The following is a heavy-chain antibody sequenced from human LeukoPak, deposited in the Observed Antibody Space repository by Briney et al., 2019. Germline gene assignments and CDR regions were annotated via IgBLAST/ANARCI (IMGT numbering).Heavy chain of an antibody. CDR3: ARVLGIAVAGADY. V-gene: IGHV3-21*01. CDR2: ISSSSSYI. J-gene: IGHJ4*02. Sequence: GGSLRLSCAASGFTFSSYSMNWVRQAPGKGLEGVSSISSSSSYIYYADSVKGRFTISRDNAKNSLYLQMNSLRAEDTAVYYCARVLGIAVAGADYWGQGTLVTVSS. CDR1: GFTFSSYS. D-gene: IGHD6-19*01.